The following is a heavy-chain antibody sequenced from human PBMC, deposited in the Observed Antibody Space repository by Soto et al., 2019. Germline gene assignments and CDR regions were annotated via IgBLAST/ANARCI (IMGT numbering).Heavy chain of an antibody. J-gene: IGHJ4*02. CDR2: IYYSGST. Sequence: QLQLQESGPGLLMPSETLSLTCTVSGGSISSSSYYCVWIRQPPGKGLEWIGSIYYSGSTYYNPSLKSRVTLSVDTSKNQFSLTRSSVTAADTAVYYCARREGSGRKLFDYCCLGPLVTVSS. V-gene: IGHV4-39*01. CDR3: ARREGSGRKLFDY. CDR1: GGSISSSSYY. D-gene: IGHD6-19*01.